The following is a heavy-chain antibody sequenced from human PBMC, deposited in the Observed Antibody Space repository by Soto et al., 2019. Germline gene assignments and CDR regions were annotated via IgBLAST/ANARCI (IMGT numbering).Heavy chain of an antibody. CDR3: AKDSGSSGSFDY. V-gene: IGHV3-23*01. CDR2: ISGSGGGT. J-gene: IGHJ4*02. D-gene: IGHD6-19*01. Sequence: EVQLLESGGGLVQPGGSLRLSCAASGFTFSSYAMSWVRQAPGKGLEWVSAISGSGGGTYYADSVKGRFTISRNNSNTTLYLQMNRLRAEDTAVYYCAKDSGSSGSFDYWGQGTLVTVSS. CDR1: GFTFSSYA.